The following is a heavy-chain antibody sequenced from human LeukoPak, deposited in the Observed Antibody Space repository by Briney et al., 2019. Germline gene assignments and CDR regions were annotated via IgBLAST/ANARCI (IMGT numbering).Heavy chain of an antibody. CDR3: ARGFRGASFDY. CDR2: IYHSGST. CDR1: GGSISSSSYY. D-gene: IGHD1-26*01. V-gene: IGHV4-39*07. Sequence: PSETLSLTCNVSGGSISSSSYYWGWIRQPPGKGLEWIGNIYHSGSTYSNPSLKSRVIISVDTSKKQFSLKVSSVTAADTAVYYCARGFRGASFDYWGQGTLVTVSS. J-gene: IGHJ4*02.